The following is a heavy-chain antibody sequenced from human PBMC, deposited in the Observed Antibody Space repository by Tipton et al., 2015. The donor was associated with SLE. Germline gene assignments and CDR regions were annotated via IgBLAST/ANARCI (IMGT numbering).Heavy chain of an antibody. Sequence: TLSLTCTVSGGSISSHYWSWIRQPPGKGLEWIGSIYYSGSTYYNPSLKSRVTISVDTSKNQFSLKLSSVTAADTAVYYCASCIAVADAFDIWGQGTMVTVSS. CDR1: GGSISSHY. CDR3: ASCIAVADAFDI. CDR2: IYYSGST. J-gene: IGHJ3*02. V-gene: IGHV4-59*04. D-gene: IGHD6-19*01.